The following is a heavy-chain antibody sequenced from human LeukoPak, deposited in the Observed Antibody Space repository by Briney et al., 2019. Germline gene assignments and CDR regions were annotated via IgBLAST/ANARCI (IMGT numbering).Heavy chain of an antibody. J-gene: IGHJ1*01. CDR3: ARVGPPTPTIATAGTGYFQH. Sequence: ASVKVSCKASGYTFTTYALNWVRQAPGQGLEWMGWINTNTGNPTYAQGFTGRSVFSLDTSVSTAYLQISSLKAEDTAVYYCARVGPPTPTIATAGTGYFQHWGQGTLVTVSS. V-gene: IGHV7-4-1*02. CDR2: INTNTGNP. CDR1: GYTFTTYA. D-gene: IGHD6-13*01.